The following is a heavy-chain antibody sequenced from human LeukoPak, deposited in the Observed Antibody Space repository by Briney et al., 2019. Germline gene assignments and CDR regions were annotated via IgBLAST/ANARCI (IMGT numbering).Heavy chain of an antibody. CDR3: ARDYCSGGSCYSTFDY. D-gene: IGHD2-15*01. V-gene: IGHV4-59*12. Sequence: SETLSLTCTVSGGSISSYYWSWIRQPPGKGLEWIGYIYYSGSTNYNPSLKSRVTISVDTSKNQFSLKLSSVTAADTAVYYCARDYCSGGSCYSTFDYWGQGTLVTVSS. CDR2: IYYSGST. CDR1: GGSISSYY. J-gene: IGHJ4*02.